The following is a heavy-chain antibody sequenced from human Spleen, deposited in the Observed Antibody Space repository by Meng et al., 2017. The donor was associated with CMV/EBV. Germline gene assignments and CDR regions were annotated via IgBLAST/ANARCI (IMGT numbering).Heavy chain of an antibody. CDR1: GFPFSSYA. V-gene: IGHV3-30*02. J-gene: IGHJ3*02. Sequence: GGSLRLSCAASGFPFSSYAMHWVRQAPGKGLEWVAFIRYDGGNKYYADSVKGRFTISRDNSKNTLYLQMNSLRAEDTAVYYCAKDSHLRVIAIFRPAFDIWGQGTMVTVSS. D-gene: IGHD2-21*01. CDR2: IRYDGGNK. CDR3: AKDSHLRVIAIFRPAFDI.